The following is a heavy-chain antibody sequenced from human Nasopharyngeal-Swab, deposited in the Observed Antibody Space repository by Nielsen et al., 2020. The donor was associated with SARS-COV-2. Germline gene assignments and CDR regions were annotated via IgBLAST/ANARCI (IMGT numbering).Heavy chain of an antibody. D-gene: IGHD5-24*01. CDR3: ARGGWLRKDYYYSYYYMDV. CDR2: IIPILPIT. V-gene: IGHV1-69*10. CDR1: GGTFSSYG. Sequence: SVKVSCKTSGGTFSSYGLSWFRQAPGQGLEWMGGIIPILPITNYAQKFQDRVTITADKSTSTAYMELSSLRSEDTAAYYCARGGWLRKDYYYSYYYMDVWGKGTTVTVSS. J-gene: IGHJ6*03.